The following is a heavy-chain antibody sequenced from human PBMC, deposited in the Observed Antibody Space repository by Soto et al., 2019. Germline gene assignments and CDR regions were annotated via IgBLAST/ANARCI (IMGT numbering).Heavy chain of an antibody. CDR2: ISTSAGNT. CDR3: ARKYSSASYYFDH. V-gene: IGHV3-23*01. Sequence: EVQLLESGGGLVQPGGSLRLSCAASGFAFSSYSMSWVRQAPGKGLEWVTAISTSAGNTYYADSVKGRFTISRDNSKNTLYLQMNSMGAEDTAVYYCARKYSSASYYFDHWGQGTVVTVSS. J-gene: IGHJ4*02. D-gene: IGHD6-25*01. CDR1: GFAFSSYS.